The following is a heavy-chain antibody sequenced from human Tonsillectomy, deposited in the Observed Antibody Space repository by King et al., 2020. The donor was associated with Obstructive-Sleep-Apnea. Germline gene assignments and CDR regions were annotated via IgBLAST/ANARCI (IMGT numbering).Heavy chain of an antibody. J-gene: IGHJ6*02. CDR1: GFTFSSYA. V-gene: IGHV3-30-3*01. CDR3: ARGAFHTLGDYDILTGYPGDYYYGMDV. CDR2: ISYDGSNK. Sequence: VQLVESGGGVVQPGRSLRLSCAASGFTFSSYAMHWVRQAPGKGLEWVAVISYDGSNKYYADSVKGRFTISRDNSKNTLYLQMNSLRAEDTAVYYCARGAFHTLGDYDILTGYPGDYYYGMDVWGQGTTVTVSS. D-gene: IGHD3-9*01.